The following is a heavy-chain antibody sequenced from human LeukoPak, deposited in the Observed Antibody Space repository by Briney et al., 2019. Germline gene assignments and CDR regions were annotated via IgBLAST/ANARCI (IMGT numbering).Heavy chain of an antibody. D-gene: IGHD1-14*01. CDR3: ARITGYYFDY. CDR1: GGSISSSSYY. CDR2: IYYSGST. Sequence: SETLSLTCTVSGGSISSSSYYWGWIHQPPGKGLEWIGSIYYSGSTYYNPSLKSRVTISVDTSKNQFSLKLSSVTAADTAVYYCARITGYYFDYWGQGTLVTVSS. V-gene: IGHV4-39*01. J-gene: IGHJ4*02.